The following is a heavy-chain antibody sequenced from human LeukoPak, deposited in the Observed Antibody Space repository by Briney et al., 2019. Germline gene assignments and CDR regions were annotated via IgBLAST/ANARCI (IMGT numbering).Heavy chain of an antibody. V-gene: IGHV3-30*04. CDR3: ARDETQTWIQLWFSSYYYGMDV. CDR2: ISYDGSNK. CDR1: GFTFSSYA. D-gene: IGHD5-18*01. J-gene: IGHJ6*02. Sequence: PGGSLRLSCAASGFTFSSYAMHWVRQAPGKGLEWVAVISYDGSNKYYADSVKGRFTISRDNSKNTLYLQMNSLRAEDTAVYYCARDETQTWIQLWFSSYYYGMDVWGQGTTVTVSS.